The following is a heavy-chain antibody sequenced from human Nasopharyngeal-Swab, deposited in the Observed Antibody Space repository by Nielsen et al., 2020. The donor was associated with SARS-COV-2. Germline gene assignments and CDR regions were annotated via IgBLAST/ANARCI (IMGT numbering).Heavy chain of an antibody. V-gene: IGHV3-23*01. J-gene: IGHJ4*02. CDR2: ISGSGGRT. CDR1: GFTFSSYA. Sequence: GESLKISCAASGFTFSSYAMSWVRQAPGKGLEWVSAISGSGGRTYYGDSVKGRFTISRDNSKNTLYLQMNSLRADDTAVYYCAKFREGRWGQGTLVTVSS. CDR3: AKFREGR.